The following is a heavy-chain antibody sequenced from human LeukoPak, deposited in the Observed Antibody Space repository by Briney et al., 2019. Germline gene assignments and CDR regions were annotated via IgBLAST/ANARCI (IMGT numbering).Heavy chain of an antibody. J-gene: IGHJ4*02. CDR1: GFTFSNYW. CDR3: VRDFSCSGGSCPLFDS. D-gene: IGHD2-15*01. Sequence: GGSLRLSCAASGFTFSNYWMSWVRQAPGKGLEWVANIKQDGSEKYFVGSVKGRFTISRDNSENTLYLQMSSLRAEDTAIYYCVRDFSCSGGSCPLFDSWGQGTLVSVSS. CDR2: IKQDGSEK. V-gene: IGHV3-7*05.